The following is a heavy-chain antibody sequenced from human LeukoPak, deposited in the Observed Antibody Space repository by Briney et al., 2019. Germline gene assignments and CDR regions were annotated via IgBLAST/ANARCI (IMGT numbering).Heavy chain of an antibody. D-gene: IGHD5-18*01. CDR3: ARGRRGYSYGRIFDY. V-gene: IGHV4-34*01. J-gene: IGHJ4*02. Sequence: SETLSLTCAVYGGSFGGYYWSWIRQPPGKGLEWIGEINHSGSTNYNPSLKSRVTISVDTSKNQFSLKLSSVTAADTAVYYCARGRRGYSYGRIFDYWGPGTLVTVSS. CDR1: GGSFGGYY. CDR2: INHSGST.